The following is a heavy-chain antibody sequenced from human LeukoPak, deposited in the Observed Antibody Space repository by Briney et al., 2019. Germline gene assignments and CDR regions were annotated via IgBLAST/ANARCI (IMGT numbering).Heavy chain of an antibody. D-gene: IGHD3-9*01. CDR1: GGSFSGYY. V-gene: IGHV4-34*01. CDR3: ARDWYDILTGYYLVDY. CDR2: INHSGST. J-gene: IGHJ4*02. Sequence: PSETLSLTCAVYGGSFSGYYWSWIRQPPGKGLEWIGEINHSGSTNYNPSLKSRVTISVDTSKNQFSLKLSSVAAADTAVYYCARDWYDILTGYYLVDYWGQGTLVTVSS.